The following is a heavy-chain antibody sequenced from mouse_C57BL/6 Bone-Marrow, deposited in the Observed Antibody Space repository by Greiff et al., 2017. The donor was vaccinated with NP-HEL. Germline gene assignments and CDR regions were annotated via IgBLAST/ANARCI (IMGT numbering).Heavy chain of an antibody. Sequence: VQLQQSGAELVRPGASVKLSCTASGFNIKDDYMHWVKQRPEQGLEWIGWIDPENGATEYASKFQGKATITADTSSNTAYLQLSSLTSEDTAVYYCTTAYYGSSSWFAYWGQGTLVTVSA. CDR2: IDPENGAT. J-gene: IGHJ3*01. CDR1: GFNIKDDY. V-gene: IGHV14-4*01. CDR3: TTAYYGSSSWFAY. D-gene: IGHD1-1*01.